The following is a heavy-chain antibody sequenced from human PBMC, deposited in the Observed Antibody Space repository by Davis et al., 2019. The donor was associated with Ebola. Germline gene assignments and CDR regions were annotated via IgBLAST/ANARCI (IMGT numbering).Heavy chain of an antibody. V-gene: IGHV1-69*04. CDR2: IIPILGIA. Sequence: AASVKVSCKASGGTFSSYTISWVRQAPGQGLEWMGRIIPILGIANYAQKFQGRVTITRDTSASTAYMELSSLRSEDTAVYYCARERGWQLVGGMDVWGKGTTVTVSS. CDR3: ARERGWQLVGGMDV. D-gene: IGHD6-6*01. CDR1: GGTFSSYT. J-gene: IGHJ6*04.